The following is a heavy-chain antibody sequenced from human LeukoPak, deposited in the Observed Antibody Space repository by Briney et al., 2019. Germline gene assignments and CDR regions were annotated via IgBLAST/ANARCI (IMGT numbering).Heavy chain of an antibody. J-gene: IGHJ4*02. V-gene: IGHV3-49*03. Sequence: GGSLRLSCAASGFTFSDYYMSWIRQAPGKGLEWVGFIRSKAYGGTTEYAASVKGRFTISRDDSKSIAYLQMNSLKTEDTAVYYCTRGSLKSDFWSGYSQLFDYWGQGTLVTVSS. D-gene: IGHD3-3*01. CDR2: IRSKAYGGTT. CDR1: GFTFSDYY. CDR3: TRGSLKSDFWSGYSQLFDY.